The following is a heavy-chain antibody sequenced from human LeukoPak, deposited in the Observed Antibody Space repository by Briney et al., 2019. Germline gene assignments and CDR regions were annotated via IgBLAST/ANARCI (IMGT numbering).Heavy chain of an antibody. V-gene: IGHV3-74*01. Sequence: GGSLRLSCAASGFTFSSYWMHWVRQAPGKGLVCVSRINSDGSSTSYADSVKGRFTISRDNAKNTLYLQMNSLRAEDTAVYYCARDPYYYGSGSYGDYWGQGTLVTVSS. CDR1: GFTFSSYW. D-gene: IGHD3-10*01. CDR3: ARDPYYYGSGSYGDY. CDR2: INSDGSST. J-gene: IGHJ4*02.